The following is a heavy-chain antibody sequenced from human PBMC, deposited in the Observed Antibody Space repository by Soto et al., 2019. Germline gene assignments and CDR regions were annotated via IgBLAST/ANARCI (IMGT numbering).Heavy chain of an antibody. CDR1: VFTFSSYG. Sequence: WWSLRLSCSASVFTFSSYGMHWVRQAPGKGLEWVAVISYDGSNKYYADSVKGRFTISRDNSKNTLYLQMNSLRAEDTAVYYCAKVPGRFDGMDVWGQGTTVTVSS. J-gene: IGHJ6*02. V-gene: IGHV3-30*18. CDR3: AKVPGRFDGMDV. D-gene: IGHD3-3*01. CDR2: ISYDGSNK.